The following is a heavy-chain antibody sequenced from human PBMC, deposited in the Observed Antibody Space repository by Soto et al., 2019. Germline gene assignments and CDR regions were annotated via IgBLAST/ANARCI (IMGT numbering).Heavy chain of an antibody. CDR1: GGSFIGYY. V-gene: IGHV4-34*01. Sequence: SETLSLTCAVYGGSFIGYYWSWIRQPPGKGLEWIGEINHSGSTNYNPSLKSRVTISVDTSKNQFSLKLSSVTAADTAVYYCARGGYSNYDYWGQGTLVTASS. D-gene: IGHD5-18*01. J-gene: IGHJ4*02. CDR2: INHSGST. CDR3: ARGGYSNYDY.